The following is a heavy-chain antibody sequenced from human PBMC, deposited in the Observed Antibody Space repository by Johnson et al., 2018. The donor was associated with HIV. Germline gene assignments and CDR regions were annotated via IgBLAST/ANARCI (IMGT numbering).Heavy chain of an antibody. CDR2: ISGSGGST. V-gene: IGHV3-23*04. J-gene: IGHJ3*02. CDR3: AKDPPTNYNFWSGYPRSDAFDI. Sequence: VQLVESGGGLVQPGGSLRLSCAASGFTFSSYAMSWVRQAPGKGLEWVSAISGSGGSTYYADSVKGRFTISRDNSKNTLYLQMNSLRAEDTAVYYGAKDPPTNYNFWSGYPRSDAFDIWGQGTMVTVSS. D-gene: IGHD3-3*01. CDR1: GFTFSSYA.